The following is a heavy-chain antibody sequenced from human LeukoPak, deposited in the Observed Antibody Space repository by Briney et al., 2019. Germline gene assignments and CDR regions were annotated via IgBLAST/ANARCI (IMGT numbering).Heavy chain of an antibody. CDR2: VSAANNP. V-gene: IGHV1-3*01. CDR3: AMSVEMPPIPSFDY. Sequence: ASVKVSCKTSGYIFTPHHIHWMRQAPGQGLELLGWVSAANNPEYSQKFQGRVVITRDASATTSCLELNSLRSGDTAVYYCAMSVEMPPIPSFDYWGQGTLVTVSS. CDR1: GYIFTPHH. D-gene: IGHD5-24*01. J-gene: IGHJ4*02.